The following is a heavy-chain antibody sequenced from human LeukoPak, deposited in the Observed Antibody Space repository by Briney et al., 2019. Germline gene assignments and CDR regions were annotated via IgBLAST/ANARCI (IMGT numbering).Heavy chain of an antibody. D-gene: IGHD6-13*01. V-gene: IGHV3-30*04. CDR2: ISYDGSNE. Sequence: GGSLRLSCAASGFTFSSYVMHWVRQAPGKGLEWVAIISYDGSNEYYADSVKGRFTISRDNSKNTLYLQMNSLRAADTAVYYCARDLPDHSSWYVRPGYYFDYWGQGTLVTVSS. CDR1: GFTFSSYV. J-gene: IGHJ4*02. CDR3: ARDLPDHSSWYVRPGYYFDY.